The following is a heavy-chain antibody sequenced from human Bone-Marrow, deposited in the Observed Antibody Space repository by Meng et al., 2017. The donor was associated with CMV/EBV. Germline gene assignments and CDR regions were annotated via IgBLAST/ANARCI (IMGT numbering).Heavy chain of an antibody. J-gene: IGHJ5*02. D-gene: IGHD2-2*02. CDR2: IIPILGIA. CDR1: GGTFSSYA. Sequence: SVKVSCKASGGTFSSYAISWVRQAPGQGLEWMGGIIPILGIANYAQKFQGRVTITADKSTSTAYMELSSLRSEDTAVYYCATSESTCSSTSCYTEWVDPWGQGTLVTVSS. V-gene: IGHV1-69*10. CDR3: ATSESTCSSTSCYTEWVDP.